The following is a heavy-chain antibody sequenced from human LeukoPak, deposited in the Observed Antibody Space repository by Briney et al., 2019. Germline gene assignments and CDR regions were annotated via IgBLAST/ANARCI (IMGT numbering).Heavy chain of an antibody. CDR1: GFTFSSYA. CDR2: ISGSGGST. D-gene: IGHD3-22*01. V-gene: IGHV3-23*01. Sequence: GGSLRLSCAASGFTFSSYAMSWVRQAPGKGLEWVSAISGSGGSTYYADSVKGRFTISRDNSKNTLYLQMNSLRAEDTAVYYCAKRVSSGYYGVIVYYYYGMDVRGQGTTVTVSS. J-gene: IGHJ6*02. CDR3: AKRVSSGYYGVIVYYYYGMDV.